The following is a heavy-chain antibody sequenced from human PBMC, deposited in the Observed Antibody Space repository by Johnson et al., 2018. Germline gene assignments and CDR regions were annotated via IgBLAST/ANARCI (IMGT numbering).Heavy chain of an antibody. CDR1: GGTFSSYA. D-gene: IGHD4-17*01. Sequence: VQLVESGAEVKKPGSSVKVSCKASGGTFSSYAISWVRQAPGQGLEWMGGIIPIFGTANYAQKFQGRVTITADESTSTADMELSSLGSEDTAVYYCGGRAPTGTTISYYYYGMDVWGQGTTVTVSS. J-gene: IGHJ6*02. CDR2: IIPIFGTA. CDR3: GGRAPTGTTISYYYYGMDV. V-gene: IGHV1-69*01.